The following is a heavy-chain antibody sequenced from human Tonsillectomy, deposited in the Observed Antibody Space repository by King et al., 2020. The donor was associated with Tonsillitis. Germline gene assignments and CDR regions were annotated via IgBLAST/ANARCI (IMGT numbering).Heavy chain of an antibody. CDR1: GGSIRSHY. CDR2: IYNSGST. Sequence: VQLQESGPGLVKPSETLSLTCTVSGGSIRSHYWSWIRQPPGKGLEWIGYIYNSGSTNYNPSLKSRVTISVDTSKNQFSLKLSSVTAADTAVYYCARGRGISPWGGSGSSYFDYWGQGTLVTVSS. J-gene: IGHJ4*02. V-gene: IGHV4-59*11. D-gene: IGHD3-10*01. CDR3: ARGRGISPWGGSGSSYFDY.